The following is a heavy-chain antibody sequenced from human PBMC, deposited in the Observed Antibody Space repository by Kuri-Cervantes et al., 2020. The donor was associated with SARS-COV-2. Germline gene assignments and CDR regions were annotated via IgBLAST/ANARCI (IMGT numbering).Heavy chain of an antibody. Sequence: GESLKISCAASGFTFSSYAMSWVRQAPGKGLEWVSATSGSGGSTYYADSVKGRFTISRDNSKNTLYLQMNSLRAEDTAVYYCAKASVTAAAPFDYWGQGTLVTVSS. D-gene: IGHD6-13*01. CDR1: GFTFSSYA. CDR3: AKASVTAAAPFDY. J-gene: IGHJ4*02. V-gene: IGHV3-23*01. CDR2: TSGSGGST.